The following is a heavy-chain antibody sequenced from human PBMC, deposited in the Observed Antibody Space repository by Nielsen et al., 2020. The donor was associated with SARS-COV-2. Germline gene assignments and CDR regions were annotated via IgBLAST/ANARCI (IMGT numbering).Heavy chain of an antibody. V-gene: IGHV4-59*08. CDR1: GGSISSYY. J-gene: IGHJ4*02. CDR2: IYYSGST. D-gene: IGHD2-15*01. Sequence: SETLSLTCTVSGGSISSYYWSWIRQPPGKGLEWIGYIYYSGSTYYNPSLKSRVTISVDTSKNQFSLKLSSVTAADTAVYYCARAAPTPFDYWGQGTLVTVSS. CDR3: ARAAPTPFDY.